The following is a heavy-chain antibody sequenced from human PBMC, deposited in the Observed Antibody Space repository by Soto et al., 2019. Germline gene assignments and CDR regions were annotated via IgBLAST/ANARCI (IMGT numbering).Heavy chain of an antibody. J-gene: IGHJ4*02. Sequence: VGSLRLSCVGSGFTFNNHAVSWVRQAPGKGLEWVSAISGGGGRTYYADSVKGRFTVSRDSSKNTLYLQMNSLRAEDTAIYFCAKDLFCSDSGCYWGQGTLVTVSS. V-gene: IGHV3-23*01. CDR1: GFTFNNHA. CDR2: ISGGGGRT. D-gene: IGHD5-12*01. CDR3: AKDLFCSDSGCY.